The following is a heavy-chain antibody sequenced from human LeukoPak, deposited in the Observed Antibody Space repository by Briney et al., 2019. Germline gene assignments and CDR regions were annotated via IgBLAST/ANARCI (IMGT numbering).Heavy chain of an antibody. J-gene: IGHJ5*02. CDR3: ARGPKGGTAAGDP. V-gene: IGHV1-2*02. CDR1: GYSFTGYY. CDR2: INPNSGGT. D-gene: IGHD6-13*01. Sequence: ASVKVSCKASGYSFTGYYMHWARQAPGQGLEWMGWINPNSGGTNYAQKFQGRVTMTRDTSISTAYMELSRLRSDDTAVYYCARGPKGGTAAGDPWGQGTLVTVSS.